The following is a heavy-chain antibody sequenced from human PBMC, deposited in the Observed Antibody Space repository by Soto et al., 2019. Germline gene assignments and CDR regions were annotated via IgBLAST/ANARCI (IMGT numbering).Heavy chain of an antibody. Sequence: GGSLRLSCAASGFTFSNAWMNWVRQAPGKGLEWVGRIKSKTDGGTTDYAAPVKGRFTISRDDSKNTLYLQMNSLKTEDTAVYYCTTDYGYSGSYSPPKRIYYYYYGMDVWGQGTTVTVSS. V-gene: IGHV3-15*07. CDR1: GFTFSNAW. CDR2: IKSKTDGGTT. J-gene: IGHJ6*02. CDR3: TTDYGYSGSYSPPKRIYYYYYGMDV. D-gene: IGHD1-26*01.